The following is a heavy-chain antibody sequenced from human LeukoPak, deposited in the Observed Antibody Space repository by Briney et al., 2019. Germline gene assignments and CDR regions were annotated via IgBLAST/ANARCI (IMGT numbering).Heavy chain of an antibody. CDR2: IWYDGTNK. J-gene: IGHJ1*01. V-gene: IGHV3-33*08. CDR1: GFTFSSYN. Sequence: GGSLRLSCAASGFTFSSYNMNWVRQAPGKGLEWVAVIWYDGTNKYYADSVKGRFTISRDNSNNTLYLQMNSLRAEDTAVYYCARTASRGPQSAESFHHWGQGTLVTVSS. CDR3: ARTASRGPQSAESFHH.